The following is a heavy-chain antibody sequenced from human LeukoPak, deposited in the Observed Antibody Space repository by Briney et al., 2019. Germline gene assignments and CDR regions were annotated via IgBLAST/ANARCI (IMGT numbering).Heavy chain of an antibody. Sequence: PSETLSLTCTVSGGSISSSSYYWGWIRQPPGKGLEWIGEIYHSGSTNYNPTLKSRVTISVDKSKNQFSLKLSSVTAADTAVYYCARSHDSSGQAVDIWGQGTMVTVSS. V-gene: IGHV4-39*07. CDR2: IYHSGST. CDR1: GGSISSSSYY. J-gene: IGHJ3*02. D-gene: IGHD3-22*01. CDR3: ARSHDSSGQAVDI.